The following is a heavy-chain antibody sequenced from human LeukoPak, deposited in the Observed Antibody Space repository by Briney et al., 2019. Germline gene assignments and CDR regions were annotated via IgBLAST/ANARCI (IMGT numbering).Heavy chain of an antibody. D-gene: IGHD2-2*01. J-gene: IGHJ3*02. CDR1: GYTFTGYY. V-gene: IGHV1-2*02. CDR3: ARGCSSTSCSGAFDI. CDR2: INPNSGGT. Sequence: ASVKVSCKASGYTFTGYYMHWVRQAPGQGLEWMGWINPNSGGTNYAQKFQGRVTMTRDTSISTAYMELSRLRSGDTAVYYCARGCSSTSCSGAFDIWGQGTTVTVSS.